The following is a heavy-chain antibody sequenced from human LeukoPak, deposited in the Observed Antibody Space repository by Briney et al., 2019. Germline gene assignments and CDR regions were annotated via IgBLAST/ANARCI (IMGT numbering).Heavy chain of an antibody. Sequence: PSETLSPTCTVSGGSISSYYWSWIRQPPGKGLEWIGYIYYSGSTNYNPSLKSRVTISVDTSKNQFSLKLSSVTAADTAVYYCAGGLYYYYGMDVWGQGTTVTVSS. V-gene: IGHV4-59*01. D-gene: IGHD3-16*01. CDR3: AGGLYYYYGMDV. J-gene: IGHJ6*02. CDR1: GGSISSYY. CDR2: IYYSGST.